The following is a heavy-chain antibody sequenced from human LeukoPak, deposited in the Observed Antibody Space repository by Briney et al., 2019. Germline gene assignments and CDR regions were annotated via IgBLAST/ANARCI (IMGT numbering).Heavy chain of an antibody. D-gene: IGHD5-24*01. CDR2: INHSGST. Sequence: SETLSLTCAVYGGSFSGYYWSWIRQPPGKGLEWIGEINHSGSTNYNPSLKSRVTISVDTSKNQFSLRLSSVTAADTAVYYCASTRRDGYPFDYWGQGTLVTVSS. J-gene: IGHJ4*02. CDR1: GGSFSGYY. V-gene: IGHV4-34*01. CDR3: ASTRRDGYPFDY.